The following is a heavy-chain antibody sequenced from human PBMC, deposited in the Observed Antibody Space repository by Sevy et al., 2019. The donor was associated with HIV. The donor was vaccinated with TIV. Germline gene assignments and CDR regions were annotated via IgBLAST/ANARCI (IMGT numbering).Heavy chain of an antibody. D-gene: IGHD3-10*01. CDR2: IYSGGST. CDR3: ARAPWYYYGSGSYYYGMDV. CDR1: GFTVSSNY. J-gene: IGHJ6*02. Sequence: GGSLRLSCADSGFTVSSNYMSWVRQAPGKGLEWVSVIYSGGSTYYADSVKGRFTISRDNSKNTLYLQMNSLRAEDTAVYYCARAPWYYYGSGSYYYGMDVWGQGTTVTVSS. V-gene: IGHV3-53*01.